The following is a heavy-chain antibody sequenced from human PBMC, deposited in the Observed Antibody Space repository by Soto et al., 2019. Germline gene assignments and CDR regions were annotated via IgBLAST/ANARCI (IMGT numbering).Heavy chain of an antibody. Sequence: GGSLRLSCAASGFTFSSYAMSWVRQAPGKGLEWVSAIRGSGGSTYYADSVKGRFTISRDNSKNTLYLQMNSLRAEDTAVYYCAKDIDLGLRFFGIALDVWGQGTTVTVSS. CDR3: AKDIDLGLRFFGIALDV. J-gene: IGHJ6*02. D-gene: IGHD3-3*01. CDR1: GFTFSSYA. V-gene: IGHV3-23*01. CDR2: IRGSGGST.